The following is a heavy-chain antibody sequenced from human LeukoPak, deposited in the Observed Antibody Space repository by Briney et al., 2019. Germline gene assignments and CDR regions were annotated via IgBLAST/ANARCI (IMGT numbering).Heavy chain of an antibody. CDR2: ISGSGGST. CDR3: AKDHYGGNSED. V-gene: IGHV3-23*01. J-gene: IGHJ4*02. D-gene: IGHD4-23*01. Sequence: GGTLRLSCAASGLTFSSYGMSWVRQAPGKGLEWVSAISGSGGSTYYADSVKGRFTISRDNSKNTLYLQMNSLRAEDTAVYYCAKDHYGGNSEDWGQGTLVTVSS. CDR1: GLTFSSYG.